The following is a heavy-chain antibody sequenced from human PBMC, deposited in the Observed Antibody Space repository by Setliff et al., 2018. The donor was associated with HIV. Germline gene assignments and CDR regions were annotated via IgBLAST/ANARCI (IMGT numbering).Heavy chain of an antibody. J-gene: IGHJ1*01. Sequence: GSLRLSCAASGFTFSSYWMSWVRQAPGKGLEWVANINQDGSEKYYVDSVKGRFTISRDNAKNSLSLQMNSLRAEDTAVYFCVRDRPWPVYNYWGQGTLVTVSS. D-gene: IGHD6-19*01. CDR1: GFTFSSYW. V-gene: IGHV3-7*01. CDR3: VRDRPWPVYNY. CDR2: INQDGSEK.